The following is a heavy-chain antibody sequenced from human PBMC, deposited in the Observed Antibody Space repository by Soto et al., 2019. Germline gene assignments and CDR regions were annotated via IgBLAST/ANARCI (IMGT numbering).Heavy chain of an antibody. J-gene: IGHJ4*02. D-gene: IGHD2-15*01. Sequence: QVQLVESGGGVVQPGRSLRLSCAASGFTFSSYGMHWVRQAPGKGLEWVAVISYDGSNKYYADSVKGRFTISRDNSKNTLYLQMNSLRPEDTAVYYCAKYRRKVVVAAPFDYWGQGTLVTGSS. V-gene: IGHV3-30*18. CDR3: AKYRRKVVVAAPFDY. CDR1: GFTFSSYG. CDR2: ISYDGSNK.